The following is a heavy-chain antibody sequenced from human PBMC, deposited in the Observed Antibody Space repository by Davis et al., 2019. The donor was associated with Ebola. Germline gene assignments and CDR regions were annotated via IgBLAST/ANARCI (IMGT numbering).Heavy chain of an antibody. CDR3: ARSKQNYYDSTGYYYALNWFDP. V-gene: IGHV1-18*01. CDR1: GYTFTNYG. Sequence: ASVKVSCKASGYTFTNYGVSWVRQAPGQGLEWMGWISNHNGDTSYAQKVQGRVTMTTDTSTSTAYMELRSLRPDDTAVYYCARSKQNYYDSTGYYYALNWFDPWGHGTLVTVSS. CDR2: ISNHNGDT. D-gene: IGHD3-22*01. J-gene: IGHJ5*02.